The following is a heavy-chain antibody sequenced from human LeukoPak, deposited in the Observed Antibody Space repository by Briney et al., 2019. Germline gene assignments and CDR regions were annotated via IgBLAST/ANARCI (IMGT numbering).Heavy chain of an antibody. Sequence: PGGSLRLSCTASGFTFSIYWMHWVRQAPGKGLVWVSHIKTDGSSINYADSVKGRFTISRDNAKNTLYLQMNSLRAEDTAVYYCARARYNNGLDYWGQGTLVTASS. J-gene: IGHJ4*02. CDR1: GFTFSIYW. CDR2: IKTDGSSI. V-gene: IGHV3-74*01. D-gene: IGHD1-14*01. CDR3: ARARYNNGLDY.